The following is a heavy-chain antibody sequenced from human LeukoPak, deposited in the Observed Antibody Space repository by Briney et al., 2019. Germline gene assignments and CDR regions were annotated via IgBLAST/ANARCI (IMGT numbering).Heavy chain of an antibody. CDR1: GGSISSYY. D-gene: IGHD2-15*01. V-gene: IGHV4-59*12. J-gene: IGHJ5*02. CDR2: IYSSGST. CDR3: VTEPGYCTGGRCYGGWFDP. Sequence: SETLSLTCSVSGGSISSYYWSWIRQPPGKGLEWIGYIYSSGSTNYNPSLKSRVTISIDTSKNQFSLKLSSVTAADTAVYYCVTEPGYCTGGRCYGGWFDPWGQGTLVTVSS.